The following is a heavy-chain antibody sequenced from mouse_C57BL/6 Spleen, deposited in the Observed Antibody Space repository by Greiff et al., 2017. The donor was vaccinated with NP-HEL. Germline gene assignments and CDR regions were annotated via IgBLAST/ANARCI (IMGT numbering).Heavy chain of an antibody. Sequence: QVQLQQPGAELVKPGASVKLSCKASGYTFTSYWMHWVKQRPGQGLEWIGMIHPNSGSTNYNEKFKSKATLTVDKSSSTAYMQLSSLTSEDSAVYYCARCPRSTTVVRWYFDVWGTGTTVTVSS. CDR2: IHPNSGST. CDR3: ARCPRSTTVVRWYFDV. J-gene: IGHJ1*03. V-gene: IGHV1-64*01. D-gene: IGHD1-1*01. CDR1: GYTFTSYW.